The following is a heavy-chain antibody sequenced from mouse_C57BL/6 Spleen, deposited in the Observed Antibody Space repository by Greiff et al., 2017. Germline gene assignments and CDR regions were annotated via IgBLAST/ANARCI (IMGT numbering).Heavy chain of an antibody. D-gene: IGHD1-1*01. Sequence: QVQLQQPGAELVRPGSSVKLSCKASGYTFTSYWMDWVKQRPGQGLEWIGNIYPSDSETHYNQKFKDKATLTVDKSSSTAYMQLSSLTSEDSAVYYCARAFMGYYAMDYWGQGTSVTVSA. CDR2: IYPSDSET. CDR3: ARAFMGYYAMDY. V-gene: IGHV1-61*01. J-gene: IGHJ4*01. CDR1: GYTFTSYW.